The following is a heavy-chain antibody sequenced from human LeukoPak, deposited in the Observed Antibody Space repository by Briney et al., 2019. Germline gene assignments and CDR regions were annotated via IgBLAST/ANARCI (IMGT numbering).Heavy chain of an antibody. Sequence: PSETLSLTCTVSGGSISSYYWSWIRQPAGKGLEWIGRIYTSGSTNYNPSLKSRVTMSVDTSKNQFSLKLSSVTAADTAVYYCARERKQVGATSYFDYWGQGTLVTVS. CDR3: ARERKQVGATSYFDY. CDR1: GGSISSYY. D-gene: IGHD1-26*01. CDR2: IYTSGST. V-gene: IGHV4-4*07. J-gene: IGHJ4*02.